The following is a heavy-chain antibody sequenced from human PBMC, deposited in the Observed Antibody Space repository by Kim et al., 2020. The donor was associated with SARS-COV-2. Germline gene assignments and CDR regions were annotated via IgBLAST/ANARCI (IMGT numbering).Heavy chain of an antibody. J-gene: IGHJ4*02. V-gene: IGHV4-59*08. CDR2: IYYTGSA. Sequence: SETLSLTCSVSGISISSYYWSLIRQPPGKGLEWIGYIYYTGSANYNPSLRSRVTISVDTSKNQFSLKLSSGTAADTAVYYCAGTARGANFDYWGRGALVTVSS. CDR1: GISISSYY. CDR3: AGTARGANFDY. D-gene: IGHD1-26*01.